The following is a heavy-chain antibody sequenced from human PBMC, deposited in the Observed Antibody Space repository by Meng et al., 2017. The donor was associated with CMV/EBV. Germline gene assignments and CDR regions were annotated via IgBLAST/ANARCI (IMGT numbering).Heavy chain of an antibody. J-gene: IGHJ6*02. CDR3: AKGGSGSGSYLHYYYYGMDV. CDR1: GFTFDDYA. Sequence: SLKISCAASGFTFDDYAMHWVRQAPGKGLEWVSGTSWNSGSIGYADSVKGRFTISRDNAKNSLYLQMNSLRAEDTALYYCAKGGSGSGSYLHYYYYGMDVWGQGTTVTVSS. D-gene: IGHD3-10*01. CDR2: TSWNSGSI. V-gene: IGHV3-9*01.